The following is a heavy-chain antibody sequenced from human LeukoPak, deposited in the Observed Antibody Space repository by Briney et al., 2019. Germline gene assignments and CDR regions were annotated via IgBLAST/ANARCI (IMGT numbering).Heavy chain of an antibody. J-gene: IGHJ4*02. D-gene: IGHD6-19*01. V-gene: IGHV3-48*03. CDR1: GFAFSVYE. CDR2: ISSSGGTR. CDR3: ATLTVASSFDY. Sequence: PGGSLRLSCAGSGFAFSVYEMYWVRQAPGKGLEWVSYISSSGGTRYYADSVKGRFTISRDNAKNSLYLQMNSLRAEDTAVYYCATLTVASSFDYWGQGTLVSVSS.